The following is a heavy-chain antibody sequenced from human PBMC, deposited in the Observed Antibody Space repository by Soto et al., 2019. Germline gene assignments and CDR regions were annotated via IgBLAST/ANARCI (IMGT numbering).Heavy chain of an antibody. Sequence: ASVKVSCKDSGYTFTGYYMHWVRQAPGQGLEWMGWINPNSGGTNYAQKFQGRVTMTRDTSISTAYMELSRLRSDDTAVYYCARGIAARLYGFDYWGQGTLVTVSS. V-gene: IGHV1-2*02. D-gene: IGHD6-6*01. J-gene: IGHJ4*02. CDR1: GYTFTGYY. CDR3: ARGIAARLYGFDY. CDR2: INPNSGGT.